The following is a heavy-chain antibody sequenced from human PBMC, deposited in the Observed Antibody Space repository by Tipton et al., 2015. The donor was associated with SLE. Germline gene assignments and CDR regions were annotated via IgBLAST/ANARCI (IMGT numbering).Heavy chain of an antibody. V-gene: IGHV4-38-2*02. CDR2: IYHSGTT. CDR1: DYSITSSYY. Sequence: TLSLTCTVSDYSITSSYYWGWIRQSPGRGLEWIATIYHSGTTYYNPSLKSRFTISVDTSKNQSSMRLASVTAADTAMYYCARPSRGHGDYDNWGQGTQVTVSS. CDR3: ARPSRGHGDYDN. J-gene: IGHJ4*02. D-gene: IGHD4-17*01.